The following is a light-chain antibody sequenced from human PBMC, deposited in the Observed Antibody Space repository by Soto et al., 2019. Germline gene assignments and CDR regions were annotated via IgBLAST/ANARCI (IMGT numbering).Light chain of an antibody. Sequence: QPVLTQPPSASGTPGQRVTISCSGSSSNIGSNTVNWYQQRPGTAPKLLIYSNNQRPSGVPDRCSGSKSGTSASLAISGLQSEDGTDYYCAAWDDSLNGLYVFGTGTQLTVL. V-gene: IGLV1-44*01. CDR1: SSNIGSNT. J-gene: IGLJ1*01. CDR2: SNN. CDR3: AAWDDSLNGLYV.